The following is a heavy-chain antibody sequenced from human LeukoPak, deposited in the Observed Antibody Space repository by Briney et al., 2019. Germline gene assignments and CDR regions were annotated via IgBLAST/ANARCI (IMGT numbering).Heavy chain of an antibody. J-gene: IGHJ4*02. V-gene: IGHV3-15*01. Sequence: TGGSLRLSCAASGLTFSNAWMCWVRQAPGKGLEWVGRITSKTGGGTTDYAAPVKGRFTISRDDSKNTLYLQMNSLKTEDTAIYYCTTDLVSLWDHWGQGTLVTVSS. CDR1: GLTFSNAW. CDR2: ITSKTGGGTT. CDR3: TTDLVSLWDH. D-gene: IGHD3-16*01.